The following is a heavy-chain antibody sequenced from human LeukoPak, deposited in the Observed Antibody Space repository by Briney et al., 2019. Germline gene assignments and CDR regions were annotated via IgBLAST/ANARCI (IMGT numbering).Heavy chain of an antibody. CDR1: GFTLSNCD. Sequence: GGSLRLSCAASGFTLSNCDMSWVRQAPGKGLEWVSAISGSGGSTYYADSVKGRFTISRDTSKNTLYLQMNSLRAEDTAVYYCANDQYNWNLWGQGTLVTVSS. CDR2: ISGSGGST. V-gene: IGHV3-23*01. D-gene: IGHD1-20*01. J-gene: IGHJ5*02. CDR3: ANDQYNWNL.